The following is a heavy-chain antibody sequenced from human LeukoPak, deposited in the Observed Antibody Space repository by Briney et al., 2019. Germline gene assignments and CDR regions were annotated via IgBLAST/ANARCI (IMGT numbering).Heavy chain of an antibody. CDR2: IYYSGST. CDR3: ARLSGGWYGGFDY. Sequence: SETLSLTCTVSGGSISSGGYYWRWIRQHPGKGLEWIVYIYYSGSTYYNPSLKSRVTISVDTSKNRFSLKLSSVTAADTAVYYCARLSGGWYGGFDYWGQGTLVTVSS. V-gene: IGHV4-31*03. CDR1: GGSISSGGYY. D-gene: IGHD6-19*01. J-gene: IGHJ4*02.